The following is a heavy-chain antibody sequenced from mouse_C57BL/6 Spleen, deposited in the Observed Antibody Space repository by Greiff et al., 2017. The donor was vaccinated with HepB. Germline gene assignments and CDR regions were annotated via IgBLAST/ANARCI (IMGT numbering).Heavy chain of an antibody. Sequence: VHVKQSGPELVKPGASVKMSCKASGYTFTDYNMHWVKQSHGKSLEWIGYINPNNGGTSYNQKFKGKATLTVNKSSSTAYMELRSLTSEDSAVYYCARFGWLLLFDYWGQGTTLTVSS. CDR2: INPNNGGT. CDR3: ARFGWLLLFDY. J-gene: IGHJ2*01. V-gene: IGHV1-22*01. CDR1: GYTFTDYN. D-gene: IGHD2-3*01.